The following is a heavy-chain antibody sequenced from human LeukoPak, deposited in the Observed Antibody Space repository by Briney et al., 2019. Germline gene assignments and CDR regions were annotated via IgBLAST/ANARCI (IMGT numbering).Heavy chain of an antibody. CDR1: GGSISSGGYS. V-gene: IGHV4-30-2*01. CDR3: ARGYYDFWSAPLYYYYGMDV. D-gene: IGHD3-3*01. Sequence: SETLSLTCSVSGGSISSGGYSWSWIRQPPGKGLEGIGYLYHSGSTYDNPSLKSRVTISVDRSKYQFSLKLSSVTAADTAVYYCARGYYDFWSAPLYYYYGMDVWGQGTTVTVSS. CDR2: LYHSGST. J-gene: IGHJ6*02.